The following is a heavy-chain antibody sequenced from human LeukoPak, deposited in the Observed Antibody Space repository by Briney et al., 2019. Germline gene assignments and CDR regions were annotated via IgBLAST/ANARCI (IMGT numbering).Heavy chain of an antibody. CDR2: ISGSGGST. CDR1: GFTFSSYA. V-gene: IGHV3-23*01. J-gene: IGHJ6*02. CDR3: AKDLVTTVTPHYYYYGMDV. D-gene: IGHD4-17*01. Sequence: GGSLRLSCAASGFTFSSYAMSWVRQAPGRGLEWVSAISGSGGSTYYADSVKGRFTISRDNSKNTLYLQMNSLRAVDTAVYYCAKDLVTTVTPHYYYYGMDVWGQGTTVTVSS.